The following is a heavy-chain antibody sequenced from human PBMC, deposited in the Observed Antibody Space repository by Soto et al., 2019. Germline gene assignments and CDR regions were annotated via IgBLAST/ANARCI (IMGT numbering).Heavy chain of an antibody. CDR2: GRGKGSAYTT. CDR1: GFTFSDYT. J-gene: IGHJ4*02. CDR3: AVEIVDSGCY. Sequence: EVQVVESGGGLVQPGGSLRLSCAASGFTFSDYTMDWVRQAPGKGLEWVGRGRGKGSAYTTEYAASVKGRVTISREDLKNSVYLQKNSQKAAHTVFYYWAVEIVDSGCYWGQGTLVTVSS. D-gene: IGHD5-12*01. V-gene: IGHV3-72*01.